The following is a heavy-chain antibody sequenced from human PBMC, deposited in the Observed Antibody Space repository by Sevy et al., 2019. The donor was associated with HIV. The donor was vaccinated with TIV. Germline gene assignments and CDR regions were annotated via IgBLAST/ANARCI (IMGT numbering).Heavy chain of an antibody. Sequence: GESLKISCKGSGYSFTSYWIGWVRQMPGKGLEWMGIIYPGDSDTRHSPSFQGQVTISADKSISTAYLQWSSLKASDTAMYYCARETMIRGVLYAFDIWGQGTMVTVSS. V-gene: IGHV5-51*01. CDR1: GYSFTSYW. CDR3: ARETMIRGVLYAFDI. CDR2: IYPGDSDT. D-gene: IGHD3-10*01. J-gene: IGHJ3*02.